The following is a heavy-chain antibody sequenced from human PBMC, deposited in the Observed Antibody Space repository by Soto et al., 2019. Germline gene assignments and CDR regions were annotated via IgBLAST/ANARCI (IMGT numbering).Heavy chain of an antibody. Sequence: QVQLVQSGAEVKKPGASVKVSCKASGYTFTSYYMHWVRQAPGQGLEWMGIINPSGGSTSYAQKFQGRVTRTRATSTSTVYMELSSLGSEDTAVYYCARDGKAIGGNSGLDFDYWGQGTLVTVSS. V-gene: IGHV1-46*01. D-gene: IGHD2-21*02. CDR1: GYTFTSYY. CDR2: INPSGGST. CDR3: ARDGKAIGGNSGLDFDY. J-gene: IGHJ4*02.